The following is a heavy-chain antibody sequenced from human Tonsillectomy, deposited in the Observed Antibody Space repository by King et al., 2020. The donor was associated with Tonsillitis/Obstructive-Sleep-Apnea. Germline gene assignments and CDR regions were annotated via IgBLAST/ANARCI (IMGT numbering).Heavy chain of an antibody. J-gene: IGHJ6*03. CDR1: GFTFSNAW. D-gene: IGHD1-26*01. V-gene: IGHV3-15*01. CDR2: IKSKIDGGTT. Sequence: EVQLVESGGGLAKPGGSLRVSCAASGFTFSNAWMSWVRQAPGKGLEWVGRIKSKIDGGTTDYVAPVKGRFTISRDDSKNTLYMQMNSLKTEDTAVYYCTTDRIVGVTEFPLGYYYYMDVWGKGTTVTVSS. CDR3: TTDRIVGVTEFPLGYYYYMDV.